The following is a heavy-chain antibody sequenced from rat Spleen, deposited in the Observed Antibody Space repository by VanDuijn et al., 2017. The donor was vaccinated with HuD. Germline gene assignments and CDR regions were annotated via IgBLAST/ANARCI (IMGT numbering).Heavy chain of an antibody. CDR2: ITNTGGST. CDR3: ARLGGLRSWFAY. J-gene: IGHJ3*01. V-gene: IGHV5-31*01. D-gene: IGHD4-3*01. CDR1: GFTFNNYW. Sequence: EVQLVESDGGLVQPGRSLKLSCAASGFTFNNYWMTWIRQAPGKGLEWVASITNTGGSTYYRDSVKGRFTISRDTVQNILYLQMNSPRSEDTATYFCARLGGLRSWFAYWGQGTLVTVSS.